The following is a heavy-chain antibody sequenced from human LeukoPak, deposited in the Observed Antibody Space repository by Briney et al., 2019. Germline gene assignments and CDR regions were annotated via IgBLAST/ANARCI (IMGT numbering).Heavy chain of an antibody. V-gene: IGHV4-59*08. CDR1: GGSISSYY. CDR3: ARLYCDYPNATSFDP. J-gene: IGHJ5*02. CDR2: IYYSGRT. D-gene: IGHD4-17*01. Sequence: AGTLSLTCTVSGGSISSYYWSWIRQPPGKGLEWIGDIYYSGRTNYNPSLKSRVTISVDTSKNQFSLKLSSVTAANTAVYYCARLYCDYPNATSFDPWGQRALVTVSS.